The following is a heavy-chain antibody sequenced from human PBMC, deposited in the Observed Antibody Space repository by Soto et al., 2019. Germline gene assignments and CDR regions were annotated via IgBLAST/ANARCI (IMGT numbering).Heavy chain of an antibody. CDR3: ATYSGRYSRFDS. CDR2: IYYSGST. Sequence: QLQLQESGPGLVKPSETLSLTCIVSGDSISSSNYYGGWIRKPPGKGLEWIGNIYYSGSTYYNPSLKGRLTISVDTSKNQFSLKLNSVTAADTAVYYCATYSGRYSRFDSWAQGTLVTVSS. D-gene: IGHD1-26*01. CDR1: GDSISSSNYY. J-gene: IGHJ5*01. V-gene: IGHV4-39*01.